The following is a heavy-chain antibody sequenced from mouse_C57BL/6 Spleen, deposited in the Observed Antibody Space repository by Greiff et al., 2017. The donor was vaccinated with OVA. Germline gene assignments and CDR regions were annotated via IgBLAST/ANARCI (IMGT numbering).Heavy chain of an antibody. CDR1: GYTFTDYY. CDR3: ARRSSSSFDG. J-gene: IGHJ1*03. CDR2: INPNNGGT. V-gene: IGHV1-26*01. Sequence: VQLQQSGPELVKPGASVKISCKASGYTFTDYYMNWVKQSHGKSLEWIGDINPNNGGTSYNQKFKGKATLTVDKSSSTAYMELRSLTSEDSAVXYCARRSSSSFDGWGTGTTVTVSS. D-gene: IGHD1-1*01.